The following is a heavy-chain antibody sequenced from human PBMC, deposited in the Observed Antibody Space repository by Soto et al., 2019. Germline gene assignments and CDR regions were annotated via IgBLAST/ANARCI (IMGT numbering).Heavy chain of an antibody. CDR1: GYTFTSYA. CDR2: TNAGNGNT. D-gene: IGHD5-18*01. Sequence: RASVKVSCKASGYTFTSYAMHWVRQAPGQRLEWMGWTNAGNGNTKYSQKFQGRVTITRDTSASTAYMELSSLRSEDTAVYYCARVFSGYSYGCFDYWGQGTLVTVSS. J-gene: IGHJ4*02. CDR3: ARVFSGYSYGCFDY. V-gene: IGHV1-3*01.